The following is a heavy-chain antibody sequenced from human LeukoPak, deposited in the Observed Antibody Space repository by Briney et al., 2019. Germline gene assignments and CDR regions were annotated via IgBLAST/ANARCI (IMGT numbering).Heavy chain of an antibody. D-gene: IGHD3-10*01. CDR2: INHSGST. CDR3: ARGRTMVRGVYMDV. CDR1: GGPISSYY. V-gene: IGHV4-34*01. J-gene: IGHJ6*03. Sequence: PSETLSLTCTVSGGPISSYYWSWIRQPPGKGLEWIGEINHSGSTNYNPSLKSRVTISVDTSKNQFSLKLSSVTAADTAVYYCARGRTMVRGVYMDVWGKGTTVTVSS.